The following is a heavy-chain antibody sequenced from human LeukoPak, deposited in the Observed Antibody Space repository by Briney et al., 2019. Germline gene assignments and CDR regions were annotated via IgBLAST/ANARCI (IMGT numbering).Heavy chain of an antibody. V-gene: IGHV3-23*01. CDR3: AKTRPLDSSSWSHGDY. CDR2: ISGSGDST. Sequence: GGSLRLSCEASGFTFSSYAMSWVRQAPGKGLEWVSAISGSGDSTYYGDSVKGRFTISRDNSKNTLYLQMNSLRAEDTAVYYCAKTRPLDSSSWSHGDYWGQGTLVTVSS. CDR1: GFTFSSYA. D-gene: IGHD6-13*01. J-gene: IGHJ4*02.